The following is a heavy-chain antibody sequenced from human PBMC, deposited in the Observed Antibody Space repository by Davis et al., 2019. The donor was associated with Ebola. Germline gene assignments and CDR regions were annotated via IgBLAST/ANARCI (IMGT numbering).Heavy chain of an antibody. Sequence: GSLRLSCTVSGGSFATSYWSWIRQSPGKGLEWIAYIDFNGHAYYNPSLESRVTMSVDTSKGQVSLRVNFVTAADTALYYCARVRPEILIRGVIWGLDIWGPGTMVTVSS. CDR1: GGSFATSY. V-gene: IGHV4-59*01. CDR3: ARVRPEILIRGVIWGLDI. CDR2: IDFNGHA. D-gene: IGHD3-16*01. J-gene: IGHJ3*02.